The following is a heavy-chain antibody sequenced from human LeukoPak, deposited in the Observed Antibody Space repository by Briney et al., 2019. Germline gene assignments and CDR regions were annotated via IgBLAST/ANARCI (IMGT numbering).Heavy chain of an antibody. Sequence: ASVKVSCKASGGTFSSYAISWVRQAPGQGLEWMGWISAYNGNTNYAQKFQGRVTMTRDTSTSTVYMELSSLRSEDTAVYYCARDRTMVRGVNDDCWGQGTLVTVSS. CDR1: GGTFSSYA. V-gene: IGHV1-18*01. J-gene: IGHJ4*02. CDR2: ISAYNGNT. D-gene: IGHD3-10*01. CDR3: ARDRTMVRGVNDDC.